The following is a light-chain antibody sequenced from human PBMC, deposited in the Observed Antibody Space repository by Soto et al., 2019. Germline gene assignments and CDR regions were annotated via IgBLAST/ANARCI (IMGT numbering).Light chain of an antibody. Sequence: EIVLTQSPATLSLSPGERATLSCRASQSVSSYLAWYQQKPGQAPRLLIYDASNRATAIPARFSGSGSGTDLTLTISSPEPEDFAVYYCQQRSNWPPTFGGGTKVEIK. J-gene: IGKJ4*01. CDR2: DAS. V-gene: IGKV3-11*01. CDR3: QQRSNWPPT. CDR1: QSVSSY.